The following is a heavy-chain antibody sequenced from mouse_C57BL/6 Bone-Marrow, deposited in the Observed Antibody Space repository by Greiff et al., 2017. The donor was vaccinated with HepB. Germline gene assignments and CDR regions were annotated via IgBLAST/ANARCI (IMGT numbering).Heavy chain of an antibody. CDR1: GFTFSSYG. CDR2: ISSGGSYT. Sequence: EVQRVESGGDLVKPGGSLKLSCAASGFTFSSYGMSWVRQTPDKRLEWVATISSGGSYTYYPDSVKGRFTISRDNAKNTLYLQMSSLKSEDTAMYYCARHYDCSCAYWGQGTLVTVSA. V-gene: IGHV5-6*01. D-gene: IGHD2-4*01. CDR3: ARHYDCSCAY. J-gene: IGHJ3*01.